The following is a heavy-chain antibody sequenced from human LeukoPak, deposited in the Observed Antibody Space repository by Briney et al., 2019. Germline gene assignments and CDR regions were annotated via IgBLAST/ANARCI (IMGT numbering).Heavy chain of an antibody. J-gene: IGHJ4*02. Sequence: GASVKVSCKASGYTFTGYYMHWVRQAPGQGLEWMGWINPNSGGTNYAQKFQGRVTMTRDTSISTAYMELSRLRSDDTAVYYCARVDGYNPIPSDYWGQGTLVTVSS. V-gene: IGHV1-2*02. CDR3: ARVDGYNPIPSDY. D-gene: IGHD5-24*01. CDR2: INPNSGGT. CDR1: GYTFTGYY.